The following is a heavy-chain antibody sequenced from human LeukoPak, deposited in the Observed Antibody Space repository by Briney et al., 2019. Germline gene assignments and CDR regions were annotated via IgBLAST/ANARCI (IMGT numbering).Heavy chain of an antibody. V-gene: IGHV4-39*01. CDR2: IYYSGST. J-gene: IGHJ3*02. Sequence: PSETLSLTCTVSGGSISSSSYYWGWIRQPPGKGLEWIGSIYYSGSTYYNPSLKSRVTISVDTSKNQFSLKLSSVTAADTAVYYCARRMRWLQRAFDIWGQGTMVTVSS. CDR1: GGSISSSSYY. CDR3: ARRMRWLQRAFDI. D-gene: IGHD5-24*01.